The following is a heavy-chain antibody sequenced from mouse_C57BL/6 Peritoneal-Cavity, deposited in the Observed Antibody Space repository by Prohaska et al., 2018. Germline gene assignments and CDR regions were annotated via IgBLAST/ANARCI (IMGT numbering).Heavy chain of an antibody. V-gene: IGHV9-1*01. D-gene: IGHD1-1*02. J-gene: IGHJ1*03. Sequence: APGKGFKWMGMIYTDTGEPTYAEEFKGRFAFSLETSASTAYLQINNLKNEDTATYFCAPGNWYFDVWGTGTTVTVSS. CDR2: IYTDTGEP. CDR3: APGNWYFDV.